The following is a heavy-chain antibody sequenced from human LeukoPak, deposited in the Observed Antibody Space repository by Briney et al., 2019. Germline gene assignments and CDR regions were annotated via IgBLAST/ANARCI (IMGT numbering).Heavy chain of an antibody. D-gene: IGHD3-22*01. CDR2: IYYSGST. J-gene: IGHJ3*02. V-gene: IGHV4-59*11. CDR3: ARGGYYDSSGYYYAFDI. CDR1: GGSISSHY. Sequence: SETLSLTCTVSGGSISSHYWSWIRQPPGKGLEWIGYIYYSGSTNYNPSLKSRVTISVDTSKNQFSLKLSSVTAADTAVYYCARGGYYDSSGYYYAFDIWGQGTMVTVSS.